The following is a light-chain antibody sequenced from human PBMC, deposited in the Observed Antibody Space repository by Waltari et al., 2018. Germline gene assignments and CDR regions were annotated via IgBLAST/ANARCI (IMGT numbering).Light chain of an antibody. CDR3: QQYYSLPWA. Sequence: DIVMTQSPDSLAVSLGERATINCTSSQSVLFNFNNKNYLGWYQHKPGRPPKPLIYWASTRESGVPDRFSGSGSGTDFNLTISSLQAEDVAVYYCQQYYSLPWAFGQGTKVEIK. V-gene: IGKV4-1*01. J-gene: IGKJ1*01. CDR2: WAS. CDR1: QSVLFNFNNKNY.